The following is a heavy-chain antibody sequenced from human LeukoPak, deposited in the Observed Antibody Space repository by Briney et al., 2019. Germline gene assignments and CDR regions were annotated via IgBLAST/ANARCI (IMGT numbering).Heavy chain of an antibody. D-gene: IGHD6-13*01. V-gene: IGHV3-30*18. CDR2: ISYDGSNK. Sequence: SCKASGYTFTSYGMHWVRQAPGKGLEWVAVISYDGSNKYYADSVKGRFTISRDNSKNTLYLQMNSLRAEDTAVYYCAKDSPEQQLVLGTPPDHYGMDVWGQGTTVTVSS. CDR1: GYTFTSYG. CDR3: AKDSPEQQLVLGTPPDHYGMDV. J-gene: IGHJ6*02.